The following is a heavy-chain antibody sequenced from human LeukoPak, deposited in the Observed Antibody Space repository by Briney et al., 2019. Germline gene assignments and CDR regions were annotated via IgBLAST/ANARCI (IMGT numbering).Heavy chain of an antibody. V-gene: IGHV3-23*01. CDR3: AKGNSWVDN. Sequence: SGGSLRLSCAASGFTLSSYAMSWVRQAPGKGLEWVSAIMSSGGSTFYADSVRGRFTISRDNSNYTLYLQMNSLRAEDTAIYYCAKGNSWVDNWGQGTLVTVSS. CDR2: IMSSGGST. CDR1: GFTLSSYA. D-gene: IGHD5-24*01. J-gene: IGHJ5*02.